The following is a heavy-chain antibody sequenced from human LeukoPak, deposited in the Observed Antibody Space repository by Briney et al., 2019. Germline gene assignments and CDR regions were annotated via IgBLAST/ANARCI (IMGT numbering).Heavy chain of an antibody. Sequence: SETLSLTCAVYGGSFSGYYWSWIRQPPGKGLEWIGEINHSGSTNYNPSLKSRVTISVDTSKNQCSLKLSSVTAADTAVYYCARSGVAAAPPFDYWGQGTLVTVSS. CDR2: INHSGST. CDR3: ARSGVAAAPPFDY. CDR1: GGSFSGYY. V-gene: IGHV4-34*01. D-gene: IGHD6-13*01. J-gene: IGHJ4*02.